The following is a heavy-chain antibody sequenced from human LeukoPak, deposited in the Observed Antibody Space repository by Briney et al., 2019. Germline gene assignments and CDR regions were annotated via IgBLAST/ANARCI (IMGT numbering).Heavy chain of an antibody. V-gene: IGHV3-53*01. J-gene: IGHJ4*02. CDR3: AKPTYSGSFPYLDY. CDR1: GFTVSSNY. D-gene: IGHD1-26*01. Sequence: GGSLRLSCAASGFTVSSNYMSWVRQAPGKGLEWVSVIYSGGSTYYSDSVKGRFTISRDNSKNTLHLQMHSLRAEDTAVYFCAKPTYSGSFPYLDYWGRGTLVTVSS. CDR2: IYSGGST.